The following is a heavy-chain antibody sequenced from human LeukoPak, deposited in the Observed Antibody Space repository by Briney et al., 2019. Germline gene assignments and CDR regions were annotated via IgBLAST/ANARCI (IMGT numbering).Heavy chain of an antibody. CDR3: ARSRWRFDY. Sequence: SSETLSLTCAVSGGSISSGGYSWSWIRQPPGKGLEWIGYIYHNGNTYYSPSLKSRVTISVDRSKNQLSLKLSSVTAADTAMYYCARSRWRFDYWGQGTLVTVSS. CDR2: IYHNGNT. J-gene: IGHJ4*02. V-gene: IGHV4-30-2*01. D-gene: IGHD1-1*01. CDR1: GGSISSGGYS.